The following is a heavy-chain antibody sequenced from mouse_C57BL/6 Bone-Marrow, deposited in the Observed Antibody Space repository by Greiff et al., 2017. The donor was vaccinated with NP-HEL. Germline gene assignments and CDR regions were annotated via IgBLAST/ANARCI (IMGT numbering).Heavy chain of an antibody. V-gene: IGHV14-4*01. J-gene: IGHJ1*03. D-gene: IGHD1-1*01. CDR3: TTSLPYYYGSSPDWYFDV. CDR2: IDPENGDT. Sequence: VQLKESGAELVRPGASVKLSCTASGFNIKDDYMHWVKQRPEQGLEWIGWIDPENGDTEYASKFQGKATITADTSSNTAYLQLSSLTSEDTAVYYCTTSLPYYYGSSPDWYFDVWGTGTTVTVSS. CDR1: GFNIKDDY.